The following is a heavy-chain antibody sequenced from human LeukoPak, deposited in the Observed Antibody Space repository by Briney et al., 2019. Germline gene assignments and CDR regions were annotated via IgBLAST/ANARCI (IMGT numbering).Heavy chain of an antibody. Sequence: GGSLRLSCAASGFTFSSYWMSWVRQAPGKGLEWVANIKQDGSEKYYVDSVKGRFIISRDNAKNSLYLQMNSLRAEDTAVYYCASTYYGSGSYYWGQGTLVTVSS. CDR1: GFTFSSYW. D-gene: IGHD3-10*01. J-gene: IGHJ4*02. V-gene: IGHV3-7*01. CDR2: IKQDGSEK. CDR3: ASTYYGSGSYY.